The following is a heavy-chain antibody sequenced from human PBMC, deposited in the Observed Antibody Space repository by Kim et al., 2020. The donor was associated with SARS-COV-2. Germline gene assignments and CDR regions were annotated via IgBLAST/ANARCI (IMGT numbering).Heavy chain of an antibody. CDR1: GFIFISYN. Sequence: GGSLRLSCAASGFIFISYNINWVRQAPGKGLQWVSGVSASGDTTNYADSVRGRFTISRDISENTLYLQMNSLTAEDTAIYYCARGLSSGPYWGQGTLVTVSS. CDR3: ARGLSSGPY. J-gene: IGHJ4*02. D-gene: IGHD3-10*01. V-gene: IGHV3-23*01. CDR2: VSASGDTT.